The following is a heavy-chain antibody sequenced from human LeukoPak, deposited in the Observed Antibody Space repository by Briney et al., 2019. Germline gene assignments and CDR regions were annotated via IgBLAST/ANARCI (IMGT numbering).Heavy chain of an antibody. J-gene: IGHJ4*02. Sequence: ASVKVSCKASGGTFSSYAISWARQAPGQGLEWMGGIIPIFGTANYAQKFQGRVTITADESTSTAYMELSSLRSEDTAVYYCARGPLADYYDSSGYTYYFDYWGQGTLVTVSS. V-gene: IGHV1-69*13. CDR2: IIPIFGTA. D-gene: IGHD3-22*01. CDR1: GGTFSSYA. CDR3: ARGPLADYYDSSGYTYYFDY.